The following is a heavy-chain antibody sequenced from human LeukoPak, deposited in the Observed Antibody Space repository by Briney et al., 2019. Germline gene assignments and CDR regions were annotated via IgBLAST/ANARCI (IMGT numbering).Heavy chain of an antibody. CDR2: TYYRSKWYD. D-gene: IGHD4-17*01. CDR1: GGSVSSGSYY. J-gene: IGHJ6*02. V-gene: IGHV6-1*01. Sequence: PSETLSLTCTVSGGSVSSGSYYWNWIRQSPSRGLEWLGRTYYRSKWYDDYAVSVKSRITINPDTSKNQFSLQLNSVTPEDTAVYYCAKMGGDYGYGMDVWGQGTTVTVSS. CDR3: AKMGGDYGYGMDV.